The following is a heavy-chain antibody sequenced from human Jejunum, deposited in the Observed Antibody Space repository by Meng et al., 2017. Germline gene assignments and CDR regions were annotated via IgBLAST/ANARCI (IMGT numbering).Heavy chain of an antibody. CDR3: ARAYGDNRIGS. Sequence: GQLVGSGGGLVQPGGSLSLSCVASGFTVSSSYMSWVRQAPGKGLEWVSVIYAGGTTVYADSVKGRFTISRDSSRNTLYLQMNSLRTEDTAVYYCARAYGDNRIGSWGQGTLVTVSS. D-gene: IGHD4-17*01. CDR1: GFTVSSSY. CDR2: IYAGGTT. J-gene: IGHJ5*01. V-gene: IGHV3-66*02.